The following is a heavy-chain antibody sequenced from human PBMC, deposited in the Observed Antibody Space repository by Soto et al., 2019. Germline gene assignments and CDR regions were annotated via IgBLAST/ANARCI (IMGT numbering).Heavy chain of an antibody. V-gene: IGHV3-7*01. CDR1: GFTFSSYW. Sequence: GGSLRLSCAASGFTFSSYWMSWVRQAPGKGLEWVANIKQDGSEKYYVDSVKGRFTISRDNAKNSLYLQVNSLRAEDTAVYYCVVPAAMIGYYYYYMDVWGKGTTVTVSS. CDR3: VVPAAMIGYYYYYMDV. CDR2: IKQDGSEK. D-gene: IGHD2-2*01. J-gene: IGHJ6*03.